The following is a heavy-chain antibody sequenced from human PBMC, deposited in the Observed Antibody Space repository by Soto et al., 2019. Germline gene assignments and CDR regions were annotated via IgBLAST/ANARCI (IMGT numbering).Heavy chain of an antibody. CDR2: IYYSGST. J-gene: IGHJ5*02. CDR3: ARGGLRRYSSSWYWFDP. Sequence: PSETLSLTCTVSGGSISSYYWSWIRQPPGKGLEWIGYIYYSGSTNYNPSLKSRVTISVDTSKNQFSLKLSSVTAADTAVYYCARGGLRRYSSSWYWFDPWGQGTLVTVSS. V-gene: IGHV4-59*01. CDR1: GGSISSYY. D-gene: IGHD6-13*01.